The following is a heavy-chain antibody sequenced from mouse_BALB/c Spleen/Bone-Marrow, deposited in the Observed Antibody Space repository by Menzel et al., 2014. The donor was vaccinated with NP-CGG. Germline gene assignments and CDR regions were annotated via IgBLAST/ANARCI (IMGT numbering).Heavy chain of an antibody. V-gene: IGHV5-17*02. CDR2: VSTGSTII. D-gene: IGHD2-1*01. CDR3: ARSHFYGNYFDY. J-gene: IGHJ2*01. Sequence: EVKLVESGGGLVQPGGSRKLSCAASGFTFSNFGMHWFRQSPEKGLEWVAFVSTGSTIIYYADTVKGRFPISRDNPENPLVLQITSLRSEDTAIYYCARSHFYGNYFDYWGQGTTLTVSS. CDR1: GFTFSNFG.